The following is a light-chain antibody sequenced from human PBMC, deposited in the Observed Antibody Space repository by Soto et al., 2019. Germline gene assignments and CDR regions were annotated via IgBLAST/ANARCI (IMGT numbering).Light chain of an antibody. CDR3: SAYTTTSTLI. V-gene: IGLV2-14*01. CDR2: EVN. CDR1: SSDVGGYDY. J-gene: IGLJ1*01. Sequence: HSVLTQPASVSGSPGQSVTISCTGTSSDVGGYDYVSWYQQHPGTAPKLILYEVNNRPSGVSNRFSGSKSGNTASLIISGLQTEDEADYYCSAYTTTSTLIFGTGTKVTVL.